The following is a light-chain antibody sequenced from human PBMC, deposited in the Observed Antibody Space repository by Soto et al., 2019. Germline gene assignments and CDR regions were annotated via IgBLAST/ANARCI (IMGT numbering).Light chain of an antibody. CDR3: QSYDRSLRGYV. Sequence: QSVLTQPPSASGTPGQRVTISCSGSSSNIGSNYVYWYQHLPGTAPKLLIYGNTIRPSGVPDRFSGSKSGTSASLAITGLQAEDEADYYCQSYDRSLRGYVFGTGTKLTVL. CDR1: SSNIGSNY. J-gene: IGLJ1*01. CDR2: GNT. V-gene: IGLV1-40*01.